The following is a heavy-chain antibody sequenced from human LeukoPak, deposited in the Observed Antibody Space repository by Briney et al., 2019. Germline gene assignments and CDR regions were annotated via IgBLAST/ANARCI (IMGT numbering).Heavy chain of an antibody. J-gene: IGHJ4*02. CDR1: GFTVSSNY. Sequence: PGGSLRLSCAASGFTVSSNYMSWVRQAPGKGLEWVSVIYSGGSTYYADSVKGRFTISRDNSKNTLYLQMNSLRAEDTAVYYCARGEYYDILTGYSPDFDYWGQGTLVTVPS. V-gene: IGHV3-66*01. CDR3: ARGEYYDILTGYSPDFDY. D-gene: IGHD3-9*01. CDR2: IYSGGST.